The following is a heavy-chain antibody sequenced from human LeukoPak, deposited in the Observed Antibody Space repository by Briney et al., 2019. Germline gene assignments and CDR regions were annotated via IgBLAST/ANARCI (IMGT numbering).Heavy chain of an antibody. V-gene: IGHV3-23*01. CDR3: AKDQPSEWSGINFDY. CDR1: GFTFTSYY. Sequence: GGSLRLSCAASGFTFTSYYMNWVRQAPGKGLEWVSSISSSGGHIYYADSVKGRFTISRDNSKNTLYLQMNSLRAEDTAVYYCAKDQPSEWSGINFDYWGQGTLVTVSS. D-gene: IGHD3-3*01. CDR2: ISSSGGHI. J-gene: IGHJ4*02.